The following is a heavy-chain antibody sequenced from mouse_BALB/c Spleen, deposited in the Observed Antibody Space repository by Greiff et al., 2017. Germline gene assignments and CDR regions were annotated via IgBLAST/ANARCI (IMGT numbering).Heavy chain of an antibody. CDR2: ISYSGST. J-gene: IGHJ3*01. V-gene: IGHV3-8*02. CDR3: ARDGYDEGLFAY. CDR1: GDSITSCY. D-gene: IGHD2-2*01. Sequence: EVKLMESGPSLVKPSQTLSLTCSVTGDSITSCYWNWIRKFPGNKLEYMGYISYSGSTYYNPSLKSRISITRDTSKNQYYLQLNSVTTEDTATYYCARDGYDEGLFAYWGQGTLVTVSA.